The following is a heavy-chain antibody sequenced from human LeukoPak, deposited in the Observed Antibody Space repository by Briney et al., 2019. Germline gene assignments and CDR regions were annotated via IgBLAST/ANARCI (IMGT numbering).Heavy chain of an antibody. V-gene: IGHV3-74*01. CDR2: INSDGSST. CDR1: GFTFSSYW. J-gene: IGHJ4*02. Sequence: GGSLRLSCAAPGFTFSSYWMHWVRQAPGKGLVWVSRINSDGSSTSYADSVKGRFTIYRDNAKNTLYLQMNSLRAEDTAVYYCARGQANYYDSSGYYYAYWGQGTLVTVSS. D-gene: IGHD3-22*01. CDR3: ARGQANYYDSSGYYYAY.